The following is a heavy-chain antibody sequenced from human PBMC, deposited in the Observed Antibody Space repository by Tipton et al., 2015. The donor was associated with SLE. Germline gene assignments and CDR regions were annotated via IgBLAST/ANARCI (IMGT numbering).Heavy chain of an antibody. CDR1: GGSISSHY. CDR2: IYYSGNT. V-gene: IGHV4-59*11. Sequence: TLSLTCTVSGGSISSHYWSWIRQPPGKGLEWIGYIYYSGNTNYNPSLKSRVTISVDTSKNHFSLKLSSVTAADTAVYYCAREARIAARHFDYWGQGTLVTVSS. D-gene: IGHD6-6*01. J-gene: IGHJ4*02. CDR3: AREARIAARHFDY.